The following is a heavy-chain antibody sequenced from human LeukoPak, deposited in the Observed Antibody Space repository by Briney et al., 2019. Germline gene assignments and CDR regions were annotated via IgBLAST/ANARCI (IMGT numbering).Heavy chain of an antibody. CDR1: GYTFTSYG. CDR2: ISAYNGNT. D-gene: IGHD2-2*01. Sequence: GASVKVSCKASGYTFTSYGISWVRQAPGQGLEWMGWISAYNGNTNYAQKLQGRVTMTTDTSTSTAYMELRSLRSDGTAVYYCARDPPPYCSSTSCYLSASDYWGQGTLVTVSS. CDR3: ARDPPPYCSSTSCYLSASDY. J-gene: IGHJ4*02. V-gene: IGHV1-18*01.